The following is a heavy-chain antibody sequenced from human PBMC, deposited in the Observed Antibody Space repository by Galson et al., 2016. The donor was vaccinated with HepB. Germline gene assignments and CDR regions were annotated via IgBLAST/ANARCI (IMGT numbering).Heavy chain of an antibody. CDR1: GFTVTSNY. V-gene: IGHV3-53*01. CDR2: IYSGGST. Sequence: SLRLSCAASGFTVTSNYMSWVRQAPGKGLEWVSLIYSGGSTYYADSGKGRFTISRDNSNNTLYLQMNSLRVEDTAVYYCGRGGTRGSPHGVDVWGQGTTVTVSS. J-gene: IGHJ6*02. D-gene: IGHD1-7*01. CDR3: GRGGTRGSPHGVDV.